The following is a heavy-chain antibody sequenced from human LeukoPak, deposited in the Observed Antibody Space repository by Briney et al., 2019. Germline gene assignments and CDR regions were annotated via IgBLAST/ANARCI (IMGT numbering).Heavy chain of an antibody. CDR1: GFTFSSYS. CDR3: AREGGELPADDAFDI. Sequence: GGSLRLSCAASGFTFSSYSMNWVRQAPGKGLEWVSSISSSSSYIYYADSVEGRFTISRDNAKNSLYLQMNSLRAEDTAVYYCAREGGELPADDAFDIWGQGTMVTVSS. J-gene: IGHJ3*02. D-gene: IGHD1-26*01. CDR2: ISSSSSYI. V-gene: IGHV3-21*01.